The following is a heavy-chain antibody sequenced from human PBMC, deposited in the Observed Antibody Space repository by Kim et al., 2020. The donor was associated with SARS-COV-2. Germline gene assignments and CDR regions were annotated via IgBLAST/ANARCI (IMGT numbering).Heavy chain of an antibody. J-gene: IGHJ3*01. CDR2: INHSGST. V-gene: IGHV4-34*01. Sequence: SETLSLTCAVYGGSFSGYYWSWIRQPPGKGLEWIGEINHSGSTNYNPSFKSRVTISVDTSKNQFSLKLSSVTAADTAVYYCARGPKLAYCGGDCYSFAF. D-gene: IGHD2-21*02. CDR1: GGSFSGYY. CDR3: ARGPKLAYCGGDCYSFAF.